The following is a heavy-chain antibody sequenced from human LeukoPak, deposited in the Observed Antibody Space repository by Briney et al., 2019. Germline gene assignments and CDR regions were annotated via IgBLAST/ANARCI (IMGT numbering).Heavy chain of an antibody. V-gene: IGHV3-30-3*01. CDR3: ASLGYCSGGSCHRNLDY. CDR1: GFTFSSYA. Sequence: PGGSLRLSCAASGFTFSSYAMHWVRQAPGKGLKWVAVISYDGSNKYYADSVKGRFTISRDNSKNTLYLQMNSLRAEDTAVYYCASLGYCSGGSCHRNLDYWGQGTLVTASS. J-gene: IGHJ4*02. D-gene: IGHD2-15*01. CDR2: ISYDGSNK.